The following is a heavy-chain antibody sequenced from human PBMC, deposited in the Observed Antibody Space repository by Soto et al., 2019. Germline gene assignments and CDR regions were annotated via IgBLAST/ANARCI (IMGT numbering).Heavy chain of an antibody. V-gene: IGHV3-33*01. CDR1: GFTFSSYG. Sequence: PGGSLRLSCAASGFTFSSYGMHWVRQAPGKGLEWVAVIWYDGSNKYYADSVKGRFTISRDNSKNTLYLQMNSLRAEDTAVYYCARAGSDCGGDCYRLDYWGQGTLVTVSS. CDR3: ARAGSDCGGDCYRLDY. D-gene: IGHD2-21*02. J-gene: IGHJ4*02. CDR2: IWYDGSNK.